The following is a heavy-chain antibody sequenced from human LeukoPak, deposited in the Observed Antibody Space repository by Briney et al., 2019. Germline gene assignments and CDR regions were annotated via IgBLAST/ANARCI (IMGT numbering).Heavy chain of an antibody. CDR3: ARVDREYCSSTSCAFDY. CDR2: FNPSGGST. D-gene: IGHD2-2*01. V-gene: IGHV1-46*01. J-gene: IGHJ4*02. CDR1: GYTFTSYY. Sequence: ASVKVSCKASGYTFTSYYMHWVRQAPGQGLEWMGIFNPSGGSTSYAQKFQGRVTMTRDTSTSTVYMELSSLRSEDTAVYYCARVDREYCSSTSCAFDYWGQGTLVTVSS.